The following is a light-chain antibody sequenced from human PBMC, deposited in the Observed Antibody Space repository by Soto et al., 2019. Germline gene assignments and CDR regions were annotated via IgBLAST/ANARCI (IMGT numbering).Light chain of an antibody. CDR3: MQALQSLT. CDR1: QSLLYNNTYNY. Sequence: IVMTQSPLTLPVTPGDPCSISCRSSQSLLYNNTYNYLDWYVQKPGQSPQLLIYFGSNRAPGVPDRFSGSGSGTDFTLKINRVEAEDVGTYYCMQALQSLTFGQGTRLEIK. V-gene: IGKV2-28*01. J-gene: IGKJ5*01. CDR2: FGS.